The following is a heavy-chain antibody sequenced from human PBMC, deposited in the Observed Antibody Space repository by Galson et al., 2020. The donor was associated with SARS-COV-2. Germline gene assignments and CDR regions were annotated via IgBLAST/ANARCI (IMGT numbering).Heavy chain of an antibody. D-gene: IGHD6-13*01. CDR1: GFTVSSNY. Sequence: GGSLRLSCAASGFTVSSNYMSWVRQAPGKGLEWVSVIYSGGSTYYADSVKGRFTISRDNSKNTLYLQMNSLRAEDTAVYYCARAGIAAAPYYYYYGMDVWGQGTTVTVSS. CDR3: ARAGIAAAPYYYYYGMDV. J-gene: IGHJ6*02. V-gene: IGHV3-53*01. CDR2: IYSGGST.